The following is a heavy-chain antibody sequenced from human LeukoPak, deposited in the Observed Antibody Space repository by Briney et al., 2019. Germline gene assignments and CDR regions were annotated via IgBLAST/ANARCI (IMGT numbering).Heavy chain of an antibody. CDR2: INTDGNST. CDR3: ARAGTVGWAIDY. V-gene: IGHV3-74*01. J-gene: IGHJ4*02. D-gene: IGHD3-10*01. CDR1: GITFSSYW. Sequence: GGSLILSCEASGITFSSYWMHWVRQAPGKGLVWVSCINTDGNSTRYADPVKGRFTISRDNAKNTLYLQMNSLRVEDTAVYYCARAGTVGWAIDYWGQGTLVTVSS.